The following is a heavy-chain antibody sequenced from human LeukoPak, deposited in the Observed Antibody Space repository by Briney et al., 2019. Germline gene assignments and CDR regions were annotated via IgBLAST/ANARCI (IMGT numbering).Heavy chain of an antibody. CDR2: IYTSGTT. D-gene: IGHD7-27*01. CDR3: ARASGAFDI. Sequence: PSETLSLTCTVSGDSISGYFWSWIRRPAGKGLEWIGHIYTSGTTNYNPSFKSRVTMSVNTSKKQFSLRLSSVTAADTAVYYCARASGAFDIWGQGTMVTVSS. J-gene: IGHJ3*02. CDR1: GDSISGYF. V-gene: IGHV4-4*07.